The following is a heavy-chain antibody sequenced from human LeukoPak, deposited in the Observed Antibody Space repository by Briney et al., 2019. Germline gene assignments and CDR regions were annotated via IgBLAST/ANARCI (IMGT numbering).Heavy chain of an antibody. D-gene: IGHD6-19*01. CDR1: GFTFSSYD. CDR3: ARDLGSSGFFDY. J-gene: IGHJ4*02. V-gene: IGHV3-13*04. CDR2: IGTAGDT. Sequence: GGSLRLSCAASGFTFSSYDMHWVRQATGKGLEWVSAIGTAGDTYYPGSVKGRFTISRDNSRNTLYLQMNSLRAEDTAVYYCARDLGSSGFFDYWGQGTLVTVSP.